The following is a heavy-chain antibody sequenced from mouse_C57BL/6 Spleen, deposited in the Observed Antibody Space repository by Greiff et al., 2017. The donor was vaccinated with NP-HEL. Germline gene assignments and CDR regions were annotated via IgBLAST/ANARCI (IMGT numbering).Heavy chain of an antibody. CDR2: ISYDGSN. CDR3: ARGGGSLYYYAMDY. D-gene: IGHD1-1*01. J-gene: IGHJ4*01. V-gene: IGHV3-6*01. CDR1: GYSITSGYY. Sequence: VQLQESGPGLVKPSQSLSLTCSVTGYSITSGYYWNWIRQFPGNKLEWMGYISYDGSNNYNPSLKNRISITRDTSKNQFFLKLNSVTTEDTATYYCARGGGSLYYYAMDYWGQGTSVTVSS.